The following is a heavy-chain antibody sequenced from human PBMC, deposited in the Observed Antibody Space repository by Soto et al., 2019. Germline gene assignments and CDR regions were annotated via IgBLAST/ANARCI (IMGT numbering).Heavy chain of an antibody. J-gene: IGHJ6*02. CDR1: GVSVTIKKYY. D-gene: IGHD4-4*01. CDR3: ARHQYYSNDDGIDV. CDR2: SYYSGST. V-gene: IGHV4-39*01. Sequence: VSGVSVTIKKYYWGWNRQPPGKGLEWIGSSYYSGSTYYNPSLKSRVTISVDTTKNQFSLKLSSVTGANTAVYYGARHQYYSNDDGIDVWGQGTTVTVSS.